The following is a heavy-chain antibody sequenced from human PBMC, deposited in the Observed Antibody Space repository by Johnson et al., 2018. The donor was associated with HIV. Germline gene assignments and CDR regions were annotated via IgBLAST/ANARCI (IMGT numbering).Heavy chain of an antibody. CDR2: IRYDGSNK. D-gene: IGHD1-26*01. CDR3: AKVQGSYAPPLDAFDI. Sequence: VQLVESGGGLVQPGGSLRLSCAASGFTVSSNYMSWVRQAPGKGLEWVAFIRYDGSNKYYADSVKGRFTISRDISKNTLYLQMNSLRAEDTAVYYCAKVQGSYAPPLDAFDIWGQGTMVTVSS. CDR1: GFTVSSNY. J-gene: IGHJ3*02. V-gene: IGHV3-30*02.